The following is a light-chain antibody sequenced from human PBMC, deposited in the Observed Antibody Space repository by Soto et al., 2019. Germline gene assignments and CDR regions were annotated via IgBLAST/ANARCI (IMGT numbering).Light chain of an antibody. CDR3: QQSYSSPYT. Sequence: DIQMTQSPCSLSASVGDRVTITCRASQSISSYLNWYQQEPGKAPKVLIYSASSLQGGVPSRFSGSGSGTDFTLTISSMQPEDFATYYCQQSYSSPYTFGQGTKVQIK. CDR2: SAS. V-gene: IGKV1-39*01. CDR1: QSISSY. J-gene: IGKJ2*01.